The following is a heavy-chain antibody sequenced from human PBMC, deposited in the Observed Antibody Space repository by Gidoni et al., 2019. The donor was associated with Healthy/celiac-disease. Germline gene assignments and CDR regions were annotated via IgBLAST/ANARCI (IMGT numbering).Heavy chain of an antibody. J-gene: IGHJ4*02. CDR2: INHSGST. CDR3: AREADYGDSTSHFDY. Sequence: QVQLQQWGAGLLKPSETLSLTCAVYGGSFSGYYWSWIRQPPGKGLEWIGEINHSGSTNYNPSLKSRVTISVDTSKNQFSLKLSSVTAADTAVYYCAREADYGDSTSHFDYWGQGTLVTVSS. V-gene: IGHV4-34*01. CDR1: GGSFSGYY. D-gene: IGHD4-17*01.